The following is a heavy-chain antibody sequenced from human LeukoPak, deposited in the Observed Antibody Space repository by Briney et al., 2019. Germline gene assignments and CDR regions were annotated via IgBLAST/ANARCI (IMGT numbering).Heavy chain of an antibody. CDR1: GFTFSTYN. CDR3: AREPFAD. CDR2: ITSSCGSM. Sequence: GGSLRLSCAASGFTFSTYNINCVRQAPGKGLECVSSITSSCGSMYDADSVTGRITNSRDNAKNSMYLQMNSLRAEDTAVYYCAREPFADWGQGTLVTVSS. V-gene: IGHV3-21*01. J-gene: IGHJ4*02.